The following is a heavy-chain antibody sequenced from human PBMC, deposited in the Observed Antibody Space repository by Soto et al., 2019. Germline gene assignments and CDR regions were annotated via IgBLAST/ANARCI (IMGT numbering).Heavy chain of an antibody. D-gene: IGHD6-6*01. CDR2: INHSGST. CDR1: GGSFSGYY. CDR3: ARFYSSWPPTGWFDP. V-gene: IGHV4-34*01. J-gene: IGHJ5*02. Sequence: QVQLQQWGAGLLKPSETLSLTCAVSGGSFSGYYCSWIRQPPGKGMEWIGEINHSGSTNYNPSHKSRVHISEDMSKNQFSRKRSAVTAAVTAVYYCARFYSSWPPTGWFDPWGQGTLVTGSS.